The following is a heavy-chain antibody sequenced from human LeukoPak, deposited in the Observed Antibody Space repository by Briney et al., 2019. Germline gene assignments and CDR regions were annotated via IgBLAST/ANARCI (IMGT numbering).Heavy chain of an antibody. CDR1: GYTLTELS. J-gene: IGHJ5*02. CDR3: ATGYCSGGSCYSGWFDP. D-gene: IGHD2-15*01. CDR2: FDPEDGET. V-gene: IGHV1-24*01. Sequence: ASVKVSCKVSGYTLTELSMHWVRQAPGKGLEWMGGFDPEDGETIYAQKFQGRVTKTEDTSTDTAYMELSSLRSEDTAVYYCATGYCSGGSCYSGWFDPWGQGTLVTVSS.